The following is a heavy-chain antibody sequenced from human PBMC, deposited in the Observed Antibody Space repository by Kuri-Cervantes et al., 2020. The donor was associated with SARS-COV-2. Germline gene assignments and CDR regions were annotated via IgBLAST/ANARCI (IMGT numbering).Heavy chain of an antibody. D-gene: IGHD4-11*01. V-gene: IGHV4-59*01. CDR2: VYYDGTT. J-gene: IGHJ4*02. CDR1: GGSINSYY. Sequence: SETLSLTCPVSGGSINSYYWSWIRQAPGKGLEWLGHVYYDGTTNYNPSLKRRATISLATYKSQFFLQLDSVTAADTAVYFCARASTSFDDWGQGTPVTVSS. CDR3: ARASTSFDD.